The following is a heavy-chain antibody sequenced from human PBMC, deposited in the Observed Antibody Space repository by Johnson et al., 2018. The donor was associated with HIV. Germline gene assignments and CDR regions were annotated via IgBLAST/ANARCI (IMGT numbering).Heavy chain of an antibody. V-gene: IGHV3-30*04. J-gene: IGHJ3*02. Sequence: QVQLVESGGGVVQPGRSLRVSCEVSGLTLTTIIVHWARQAPGKGLEWVSLISHDGTTTAYADSVKGRYTISRDISTNTVYLQMNSLRAEDTAVYYCARARLGELLWAFYIWGQGTMVTVSS. CDR1: GLTLTTII. CDR2: ISHDGTTT. D-gene: IGHD1-26*01. CDR3: ARARLGELLWAFYI.